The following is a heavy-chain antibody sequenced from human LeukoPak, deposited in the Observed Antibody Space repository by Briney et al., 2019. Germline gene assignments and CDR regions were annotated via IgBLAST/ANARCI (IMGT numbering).Heavy chain of an antibody. CDR3: AKDRWERDTAMVTPDY. Sequence: GGSLRLSCAASGFTFSSYGMHWVRQAPGKGLEWVAVISYDGSNKYYADSVKGRFTISRDNSKNTLYLQMNSLRAEDTAVYYCAKDRWERDTAMVTPDYWGRGTLVTVSS. J-gene: IGHJ4*02. V-gene: IGHV3-30*18. D-gene: IGHD5-18*01. CDR1: GFTFSSYG. CDR2: ISYDGSNK.